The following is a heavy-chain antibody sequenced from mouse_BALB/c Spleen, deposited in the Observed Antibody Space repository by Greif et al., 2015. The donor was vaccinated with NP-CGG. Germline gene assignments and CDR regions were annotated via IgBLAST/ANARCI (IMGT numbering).Heavy chain of an antibody. V-gene: IGHV1-61*01. Sequence: VQLQQSGAELVRPGASVKLSCKASGYSFTSYWMNWVKQRPGQGLEWIGMIHPSDSETKLNQKFKDKATLTVDKSSSTAYMQLSSPTSEDSAVYYGARERHYYGSSHYFDYWGQGTTLTVSS. J-gene: IGHJ2*01. CDR2: IHPSDSET. D-gene: IGHD1-1*01. CDR3: ARERHYYGSSHYFDY. CDR1: GYSFTSYW.